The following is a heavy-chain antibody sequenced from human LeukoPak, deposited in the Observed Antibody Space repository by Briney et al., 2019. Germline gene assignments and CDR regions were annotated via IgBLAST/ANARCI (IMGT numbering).Heavy chain of an antibody. D-gene: IGHD3-22*01. CDR1: GFTFGDYA. Sequence: GGSLRLSCTASGFTFGDYAMSWFRQAPGKGREWVGFIRSKAYGGTTEYAASVKCRFTISRDDSKSIAYLQMNSLKTEDTAVYYCTRVRVYYYDSSGYPDAFDIWGQGTMVTVSS. J-gene: IGHJ3*02. V-gene: IGHV3-49*03. CDR3: TRVRVYYYDSSGYPDAFDI. CDR2: IRSKAYGGTT.